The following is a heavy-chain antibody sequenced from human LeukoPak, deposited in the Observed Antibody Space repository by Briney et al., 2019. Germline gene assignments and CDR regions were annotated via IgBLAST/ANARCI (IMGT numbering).Heavy chain of an antibody. CDR3: ARYMVRGEESWFDP. CDR1: GGSISSYY. V-gene: IGHV4-4*07. D-gene: IGHD3-10*01. J-gene: IGHJ5*02. Sequence: SETLSLTCTVSGGSISSYYWSWTRQPAGKGLEWIGRMYTSGSTNYNPSLKSRVTMSVDTSKNQFSLKLSSVTAADTAVYYCARYMVRGEESWFDPWGQGTLVTVSS. CDR2: MYTSGST.